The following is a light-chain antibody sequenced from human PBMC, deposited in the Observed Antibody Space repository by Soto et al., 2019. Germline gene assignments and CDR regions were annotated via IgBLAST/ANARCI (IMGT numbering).Light chain of an antibody. V-gene: IGKV4-1*01. CDR3: QQYYNTPFT. CDR1: QSVFYSPNNKDY. CDR2: WAS. Sequence: DIVMTQFPDSLSVSLGERATINCTSSQSVFYSPNNKDYLAWYQQKPGQPPKLLIYWASTRESGVPDRFSASGSGTDCTLTMSGLQTGDVAVYYCQQYYNTPFTFGPGTKVDIK. J-gene: IGKJ3*01.